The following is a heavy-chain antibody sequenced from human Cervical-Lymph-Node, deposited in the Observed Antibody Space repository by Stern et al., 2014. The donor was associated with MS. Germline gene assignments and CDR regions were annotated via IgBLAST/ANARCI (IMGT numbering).Heavy chain of an antibody. CDR3: ARDSSGYYSNFDY. D-gene: IGHD3-22*01. Sequence: QVQLQESGPGLVKPSQTLSLTCTVSGGSISRGDYYWSWIRQPPGKGLEWIGYIYYSGSTYYNPSLKSRVTISVDTSKNQFSLKLSSVTAADTAVYYCARDSSGYYSNFDYWGQGTLVTVSS. J-gene: IGHJ4*02. V-gene: IGHV4-30-4*01. CDR2: IYYSGST. CDR1: GGSISRGDYY.